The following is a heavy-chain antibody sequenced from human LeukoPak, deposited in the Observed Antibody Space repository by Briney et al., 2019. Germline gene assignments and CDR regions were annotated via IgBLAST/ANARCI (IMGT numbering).Heavy chain of an antibody. CDR2: INPSGGST. CDR3: ARDAGPQLPNDY. Sequence: ASVKVSCKASGNTFTGYYMHWVRQAPGQGLEWMGWINPSGGSTSYAQKFQGRVTMTRDMSTSTVYMELSSLRSEDTAVYYCARDAGPQLPNDYWGQGTLVTVSS. CDR1: GNTFTGYY. J-gene: IGHJ4*02. D-gene: IGHD2-2*01. V-gene: IGHV1-46*01.